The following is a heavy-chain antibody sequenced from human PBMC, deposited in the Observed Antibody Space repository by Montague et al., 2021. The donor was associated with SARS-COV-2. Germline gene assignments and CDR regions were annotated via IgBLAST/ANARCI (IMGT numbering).Heavy chain of an antibody. V-gene: IGHV3-11*01. CDR2: ISNTGLDI. CDR3: ARVLLGVSHGDY. D-gene: IGHD3-10*01. CDR1: GFTLSDYY. J-gene: IGHJ4*02. Sequence: SLRLSCAASGFTLSDYYMSWIRQAPGKGLEWLSYISNTGLDIKYGDSAKGRFTVSRDIAKNTLYLQMDSLRAEDTAVYYCARVLLGVSHGDYWGQGTLVTVSS.